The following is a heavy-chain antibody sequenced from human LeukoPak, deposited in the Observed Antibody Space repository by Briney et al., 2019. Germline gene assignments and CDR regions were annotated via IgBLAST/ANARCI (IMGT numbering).Heavy chain of an antibody. Sequence: SETLSLTCAVSGGAVSSYYWSWIWQPPGKGLEWFGEINHSGSTNYNPSLKSRVTISVDTSKNQFSLKLSSVTAADTAVYYCARAEAGYYYFDYWGQGTLVTVSS. CDR3: ARAEAGYYYFDY. D-gene: IGHD3-22*01. V-gene: IGHV4-34*01. CDR1: GGAVSSYY. CDR2: INHSGST. J-gene: IGHJ4*02.